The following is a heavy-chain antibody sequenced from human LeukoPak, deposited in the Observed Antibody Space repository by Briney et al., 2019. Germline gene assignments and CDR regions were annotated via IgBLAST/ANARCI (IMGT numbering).Heavy chain of an antibody. CDR1: GFTFSNYN. CDR3: YYYDSSGYPDY. D-gene: IGHD3-22*01. V-gene: IGHV3-21*01. Sequence: GGSLRLSCAASGFTFSNYNVNWVRQAPGKGLEWVSSISSSSNFIYYADSVKGRFTISRDNAKNSLYLQMNSLRAEDTAVYYCYYYDSSGYPDYWGQGTLVTVSS. CDR2: ISSSSNFI. J-gene: IGHJ4*02.